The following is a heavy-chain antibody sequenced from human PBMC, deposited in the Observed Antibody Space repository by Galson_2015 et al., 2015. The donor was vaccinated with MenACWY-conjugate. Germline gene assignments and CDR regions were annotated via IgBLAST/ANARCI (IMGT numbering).Heavy chain of an antibody. V-gene: IGHV3-30*02. CDR1: GFTFSSFG. Sequence: TLRLSCAASGFTFSSFGMHWVRQAPGKGLEWVAFIRCDGTNKYYADSVKGRFTISRDNSKNTLYLQVNSLRAEDTAVFYCARDSDSSFYYNYYYYYMDVWGKGTTVTVSS. CDR3: ARDSDSSFYYNYYYYYMDV. CDR2: IRCDGTNK. D-gene: IGHD3-22*01. J-gene: IGHJ6*03.